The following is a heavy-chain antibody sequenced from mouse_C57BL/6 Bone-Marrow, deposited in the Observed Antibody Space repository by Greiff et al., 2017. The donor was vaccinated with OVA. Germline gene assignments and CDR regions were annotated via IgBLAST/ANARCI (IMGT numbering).Heavy chain of an antibody. Sequence: VQLQQSGPVLVKPGASVKMSCKASGYTFTDYCMNWVKQSHGKSLEWIGVINPYNGGTSYNQKFKGKATLTVDKSSSTAYMELNSLTSEDSAVYYCARGDPLSAYWGQGTLVTVSA. D-gene: IGHD6-5*01. CDR2: INPYNGGT. J-gene: IGHJ3*01. CDR1: GYTFTDYC. V-gene: IGHV1-19*01. CDR3: ARGDPLSAY.